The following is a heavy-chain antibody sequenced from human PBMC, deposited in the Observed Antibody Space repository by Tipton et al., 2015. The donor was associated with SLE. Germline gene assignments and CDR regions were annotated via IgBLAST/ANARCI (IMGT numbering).Heavy chain of an antibody. CDR3: ARVEGAYDQFYLDY. Sequence: SLRLSCAASGFIVTHNYMSWVRQAPGKGLEWVSLIYTDGTTYYADSAKGRFSISRDNSKNTLYLQMDSLRAEDTAVYYCARVEGAYDQFYLDYWGQGTLVAVSS. D-gene: IGHD3-22*01. CDR2: IYTDGTT. J-gene: IGHJ4*02. V-gene: IGHV3-53*05. CDR1: GFIVTHNY.